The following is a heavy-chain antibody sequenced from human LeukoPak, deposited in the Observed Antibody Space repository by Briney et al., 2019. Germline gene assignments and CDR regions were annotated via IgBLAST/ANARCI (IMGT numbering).Heavy chain of an antibody. D-gene: IGHD6-6*01. J-gene: IGHJ4*02. CDR2: IWYDGSKK. CDR1: GFSFSSYG. CDR3: ARNHGSSSLDY. V-gene: IGHV3-33*01. Sequence: GRSLRLSCAASGFSFSSYGMHWVRQAPGKGLEWVAVIWYDGSKKYYADSVKGRFTISRDNSKNALYLQMDSLRVEDTAVYYCARNHGSSSLDYWGQGTLVTVSS.